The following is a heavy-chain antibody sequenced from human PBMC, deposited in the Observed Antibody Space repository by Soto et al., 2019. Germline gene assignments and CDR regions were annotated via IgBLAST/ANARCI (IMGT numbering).Heavy chain of an antibody. Sequence: QVQLVESGGGVVQPGRSLRLSCAASGFTFSRYGMHWVRQAPGKGLEWVAVMSYDENNKYYADSVKGRFTISRDNSKNMLYLQMDSLRAEDTAVYYCAKSMVRGVTGLFEYWGQGTLVTVSS. D-gene: IGHD3-10*01. CDR1: GFTFSRYG. CDR2: MSYDENNK. V-gene: IGHV3-30*18. CDR3: AKSMVRGVTGLFEY. J-gene: IGHJ4*02.